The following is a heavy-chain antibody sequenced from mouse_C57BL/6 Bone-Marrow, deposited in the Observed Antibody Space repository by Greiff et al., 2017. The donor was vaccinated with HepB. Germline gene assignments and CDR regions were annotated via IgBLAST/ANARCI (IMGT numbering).Heavy chain of an antibody. J-gene: IGHJ3*01. CDR2: IDPDNGDT. CDR3: TTGWLDAY. CDR1: GFNIKDDY. D-gene: IGHD2-3*01. Sequence: EVQLQQSGAELVRPGASVKLSCTASGFNIKDDYMHWVKQRPEQGLEWIGWIDPDNGDTEYASKFQGKATITADTSSNTAYLQLSSLTSEDTAVYYCTTGWLDAYWGQGTLVTVSA. V-gene: IGHV14-4*01.